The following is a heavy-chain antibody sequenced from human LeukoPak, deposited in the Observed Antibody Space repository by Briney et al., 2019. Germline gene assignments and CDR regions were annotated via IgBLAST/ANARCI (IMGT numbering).Heavy chain of an antibody. J-gene: IGHJ1*01. D-gene: IGHD6-19*01. Sequence: GGSLRLSCAASGFTFSRYWMHWVRQAPGKGLVWVSRINSDGSSTSYADSVKGRFTISRDNAKNTLYLQMNSLRAEDTAVYYCARVPITLAGTKDAKYFQHWGQGTLVTVSS. CDR2: INSDGSST. V-gene: IGHV3-74*01. CDR3: ARVPITLAGTKDAKYFQH. CDR1: GFTFSRYW.